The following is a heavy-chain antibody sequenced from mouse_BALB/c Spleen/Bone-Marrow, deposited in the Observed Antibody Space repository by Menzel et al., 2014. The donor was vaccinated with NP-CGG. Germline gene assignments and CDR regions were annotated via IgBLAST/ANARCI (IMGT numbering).Heavy chain of an antibody. CDR3: ARSGDYDKAWFAY. CDR1: GFNIKDTY. Sequence: VQLQQSGAELVKPGASVKLSCTASGFNIKDTYMHWVKQRPEQGLEWIGRIDPANGNTKYDPKFQAKATITPDTSSNTAYLQLSSLTSEDTAAYYCARSGDYDKAWFAYWGQGTLVTVSA. CDR2: IDPANGNT. D-gene: IGHD2-4*01. V-gene: IGHV14-3*02. J-gene: IGHJ3*01.